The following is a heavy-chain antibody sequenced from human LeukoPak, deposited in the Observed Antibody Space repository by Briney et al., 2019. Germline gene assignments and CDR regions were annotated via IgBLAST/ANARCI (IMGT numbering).Heavy chain of an antibody. V-gene: IGHV3-23*01. CDR3: AKAYSSGWSPFDY. CDR1: GFTFSSYA. D-gene: IGHD6-19*01. J-gene: IGHJ4*02. CDR2: ISGSGGNT. Sequence: GGSLRLSCAASGFTFSSYAMTWVRQAPGKGLEWVSGISGSGGNTNYADSVKGRFTISRDNSKNTLYVQMNSLRAEDTAVYYCAKAYSSGWSPFDYWGQGGLVTVSS.